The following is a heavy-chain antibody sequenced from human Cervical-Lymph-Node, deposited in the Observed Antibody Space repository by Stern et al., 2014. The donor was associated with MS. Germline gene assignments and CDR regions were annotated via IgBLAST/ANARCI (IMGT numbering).Heavy chain of an antibody. Sequence: QLVQSGGGLVQPGGSLRLSCGASGFIFSNFAMHWIRQTTGKGLEFVSTISIDGGSTYYADSLKGRFTISRDNSKNTLYLQMGSLRTEDTAVYFCAKEDGGFSQIDFWGQGTLVTVSS. CDR2: ISIDGGST. V-gene: IGHV3-64*07. D-gene: IGHD2-15*01. J-gene: IGHJ4*02. CDR1: GFIFSNFA. CDR3: AKEDGGFSQIDF.